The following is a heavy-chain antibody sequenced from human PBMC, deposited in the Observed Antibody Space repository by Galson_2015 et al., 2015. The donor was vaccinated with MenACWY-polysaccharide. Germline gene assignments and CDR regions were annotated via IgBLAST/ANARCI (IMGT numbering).Heavy chain of an antibody. CDR2: ILYDGSNK. Sequence: SLRLSCAASGFTFSSHGMHWVRQAPGKGLEWVAAILYDGSNKYNVDSVKGRFTISRDNSKNTLYLQMNSLRVEDTAVYYCAKDSFPYSSVWYNAFDIWCQGTMVTVSS. CDR3: AKDSFPYSSVWYNAFDI. D-gene: IGHD6-19*01. CDR1: GFTFSSHG. J-gene: IGHJ3*02. V-gene: IGHV3-30*18.